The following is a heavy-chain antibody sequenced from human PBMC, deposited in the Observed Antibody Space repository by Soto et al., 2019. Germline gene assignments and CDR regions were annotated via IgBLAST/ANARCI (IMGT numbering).Heavy chain of an antibody. CDR1: GYTFTNYG. J-gene: IGHJ6*02. D-gene: IGHD3-10*01. CDR2: ISAYNTNA. Sequence: QVQLVQSGAEVEKPGASVKVSCKASGYTFTNYGVSWVRQAPGQGLEWMGWISAYNTNANYAQKFRGRVTMTTDTSTNTAYLVRRSLRGDDTAVYYCPRRGGAGRFGERYLDVWGQGTTVTVSS. V-gene: IGHV1-18*01. CDR3: PRRGGAGRFGERYLDV.